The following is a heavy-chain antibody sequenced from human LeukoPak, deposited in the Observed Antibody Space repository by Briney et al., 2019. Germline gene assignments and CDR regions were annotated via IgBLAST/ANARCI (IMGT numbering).Heavy chain of an antibody. Sequence: GGSLKLSCAASGFTFSGSAMHWVRQASGKGLEWVGRIRSKANSYATAYAASVKGRFTISRDDSKNTACLQMNSLKTEDTAVYYCTRHAIIAAAGRLYYYGMDVWGKGTTVTVSS. D-gene: IGHD6-13*01. V-gene: IGHV3-73*01. J-gene: IGHJ6*04. CDR2: IRSKANSYAT. CDR3: TRHAIIAAAGRLYYYGMDV. CDR1: GFTFSGSA.